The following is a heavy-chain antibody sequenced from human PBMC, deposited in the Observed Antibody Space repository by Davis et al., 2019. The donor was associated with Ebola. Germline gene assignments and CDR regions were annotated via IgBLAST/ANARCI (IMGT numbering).Heavy chain of an antibody. CDR3: ATTQWLREFDN. Sequence: GGSLRLSCAASGFTFTNYDMTWVRQAPGKGLEWVSVIYDQSTAYADAVRGRFIISRDKSNNTLYLEMSSLRVGDTAVYYCATTQWLREFDNWGQGTLVTVSS. D-gene: IGHD6-19*01. CDR2: IYDQST. V-gene: IGHV3-53*05. J-gene: IGHJ4*02. CDR1: GFTFTNYD.